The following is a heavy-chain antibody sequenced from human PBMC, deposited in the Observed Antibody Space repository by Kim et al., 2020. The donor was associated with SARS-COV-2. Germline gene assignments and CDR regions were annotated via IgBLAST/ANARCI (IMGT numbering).Heavy chain of an antibody. Sequence: ASVKVSCKVSGYTLTELSMHWVRQAPGKGLEWMGGFDPEDGETIYAQKFQSRVTMTEDTSTDTAYMELSSLRSEDTAVYYCATVGSGSFYFDYWGQGTLVTVSS. CDR3: ATVGSGSFYFDY. J-gene: IGHJ4*02. CDR1: GYTLTELS. V-gene: IGHV1-24*01. D-gene: IGHD3-10*01. CDR2: FDPEDGET.